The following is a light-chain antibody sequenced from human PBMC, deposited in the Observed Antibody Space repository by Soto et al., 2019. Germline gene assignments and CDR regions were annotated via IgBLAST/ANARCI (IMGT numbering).Light chain of an antibody. J-gene: IGKJ4*01. CDR3: QQYDNLPLT. CDR2: DAS. V-gene: IGKV1-33*01. Sequence: DIQMTQSPSSLSASVGDRVTITCQASQDISNYLNWYQQKPGKAPKLLIYDASTLETGVPSRFSGSGSGTAFTFPISTLQPEDIATYYCQQYDNLPLTFGGGTKVEIK. CDR1: QDISNY.